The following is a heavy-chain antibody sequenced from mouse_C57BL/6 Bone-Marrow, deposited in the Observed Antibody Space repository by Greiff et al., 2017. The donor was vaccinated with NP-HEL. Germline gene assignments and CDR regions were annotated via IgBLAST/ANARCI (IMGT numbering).Heavy chain of an antibody. CDR1: GYTFTDYE. Sequence: VQLQQSGAELVRPGASVTLSCKASGYTFTDYEMHWVKQTPVHGLEWIGAIDPETGGTAYNQKFKGKAILTADKSSSTAYMELRSLTSEDSAVYYCTRGNYGSSLYAMDYWGQGTSVTVSS. CDR2: IDPETGGT. J-gene: IGHJ4*01. CDR3: TRGNYGSSLYAMDY. D-gene: IGHD1-1*01. V-gene: IGHV1-15*01.